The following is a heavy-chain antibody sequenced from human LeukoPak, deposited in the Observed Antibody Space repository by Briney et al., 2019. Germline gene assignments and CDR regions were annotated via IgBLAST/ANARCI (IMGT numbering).Heavy chain of an antibody. CDR1: GFTFSSYA. D-gene: IGHD3-9*01. J-gene: IGHJ4*02. CDR3: VFFFKQKTAYEILTGPDY. CDR2: ISYDGSNK. Sequence: PGGSLRLSCAASGFTFSSYAMHWVRQAPGKGLEWVAVISYDGSNKYYADSVKGRFTISRDNSKNTLYLQMNSLRAEDTAVYYCVFFFKQKTAYEILTGPDYWGQGTLVTVSS. V-gene: IGHV3-30-3*01.